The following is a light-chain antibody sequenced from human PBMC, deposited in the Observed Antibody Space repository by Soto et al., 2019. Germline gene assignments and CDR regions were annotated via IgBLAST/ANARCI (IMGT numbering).Light chain of an antibody. V-gene: IGKV3-15*01. Sequence: EIVMTQSPATLSVSPGERATLSCRDSQSVSSSLAWYQQRPGQAPRVLIYGSSTRATGIPARFSGSGSGTEFTLTISSLKSEDFAVYYCHQYNNWPQTVGPGIKVDIK. CDR3: HQYNNWPQT. J-gene: IGKJ3*01. CDR2: GSS. CDR1: QSVSSS.